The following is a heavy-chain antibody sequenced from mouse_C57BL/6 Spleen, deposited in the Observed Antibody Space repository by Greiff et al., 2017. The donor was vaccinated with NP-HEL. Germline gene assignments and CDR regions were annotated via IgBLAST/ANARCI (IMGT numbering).Heavy chain of an antibody. CDR2: IYPGDGDT. J-gene: IGHJ2*01. V-gene: IGHV1-82*01. CDR1: GYAFSSSW. CDR3: ARERGFPFDD. Sequence: VQLQQSGPELVKPGASVKISCKASGYAFSSSWMNWVKQRPGKGLEWIGRIYPGDGDTNYNGKFKGKATLTADKSSSTAYMQLSSLTSEDSAVYFCARERGFPFDDWGKGTTLTVSS.